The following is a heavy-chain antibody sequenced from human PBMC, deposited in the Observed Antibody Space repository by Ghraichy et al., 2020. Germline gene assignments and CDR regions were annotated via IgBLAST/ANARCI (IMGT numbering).Heavy chain of an antibody. CDR3: ARDPYCADNSCYVAGGLDA. CDR1: GYTFTNYG. D-gene: IGHD2-21*01. Sequence: ASVKVSCKASGYTFTNYGFSWVRQAPGQGLEWMGWISAYDSSTNYAQKFQGRVTMTTYSSTSTAYMELRSLTSDDTAVYYCARDPYCADNSCYVAGGLDAWGQGTLVTVSS. V-gene: IGHV1-18*01. CDR2: ISAYDSST. J-gene: IGHJ5*02.